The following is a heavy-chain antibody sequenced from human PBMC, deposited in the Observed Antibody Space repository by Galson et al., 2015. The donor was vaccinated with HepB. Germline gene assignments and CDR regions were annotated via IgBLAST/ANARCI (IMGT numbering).Heavy chain of an antibody. CDR3: AKEAGP. V-gene: IGHV5-51*01. Sequence: QSGAEVKKPGESLKISCKVSGDSFSNYWNGWVRQMPGKGLEWMGLIYLDDSDTRYSPSFQGQVTISADKSISTAYLQWSSLRASDTATYYCAKEAGPWGQVTLVTVSS. J-gene: IGHJ5*01. CDR1: GDSFSNYW. CDR2: IYLDDSDT.